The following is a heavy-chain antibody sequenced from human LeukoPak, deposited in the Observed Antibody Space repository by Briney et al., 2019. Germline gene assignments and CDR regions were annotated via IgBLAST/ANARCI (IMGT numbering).Heavy chain of an antibody. V-gene: IGHV5-51*01. Sequence: GESLKISCKGSGYSFTSYWIGWVRQMPGKGLEWMGIIYHGDSDTRYSPSFQGQVTISADKSISTAYLQWSSLKASDTAMYYCASPYCSSTSCAGVHVGAFDIWGQGTMVTVSS. J-gene: IGHJ3*02. CDR1: GYSFTSYW. CDR2: IYHGDSDT. CDR3: ASPYCSSTSCAGVHVGAFDI. D-gene: IGHD2-2*01.